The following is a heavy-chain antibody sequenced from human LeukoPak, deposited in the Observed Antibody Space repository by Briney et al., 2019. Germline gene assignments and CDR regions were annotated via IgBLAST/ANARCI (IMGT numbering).Heavy chain of an antibody. CDR1: GGTFSSYA. CDR3: ARGGPIHYYDSSGYYHDAFDI. D-gene: IGHD3-22*01. CDR2: IIPIFGTA. V-gene: IGHV1-69*05. J-gene: IGHJ3*02. Sequence: ASVKVSCKASGGTFSSYAIRWMRQAPGQGLEWMGGIIPIFGTANYAQKFQGRVTITTDESTSTAYMELSSLRSEDTAVYYCARGGPIHYYDSSGYYHDAFDIWGQGTMVTVSS.